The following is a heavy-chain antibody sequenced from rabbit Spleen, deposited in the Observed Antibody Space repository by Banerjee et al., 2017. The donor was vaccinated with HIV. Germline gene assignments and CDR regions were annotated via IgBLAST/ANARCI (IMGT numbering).Heavy chain of an antibody. Sequence: QSLEESGGDLVKPGASLTLTCTASGVSFSFNSYMCWVRQAPGKGPEWIACIDSSSSDFTYFASWAKGRFTISKTSSTTVTLQMTSLTAADTATYFCARDLAGVIGWNFNLWGQGTLVTVS. J-gene: IGHJ4*01. CDR3: ARDLAGVIGWNFNL. V-gene: IGHV1S40*01. CDR1: GVSFSFNSY. CDR2: IDSSSSDFT. D-gene: IGHD4-1*01.